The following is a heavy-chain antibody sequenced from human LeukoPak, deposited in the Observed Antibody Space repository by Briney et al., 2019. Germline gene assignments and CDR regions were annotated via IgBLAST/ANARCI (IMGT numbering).Heavy chain of an antibody. D-gene: IGHD5-12*01. J-gene: IGHJ4*02. CDR2: ISQDGSEK. V-gene: IGHV3-7*01. CDR1: GFTFNNYW. CDR3: ARFGYSGWNLEN. Sequence: PGGSLRLSCAASGFTFNNYWLTWVRQAPGKGLEWVAKISQDGSEKYYVDSVKGRFTISRDDAESSLYVQMNNLKDEDTAVYYCARFGYSGWNLENWGQGTLVTVSS.